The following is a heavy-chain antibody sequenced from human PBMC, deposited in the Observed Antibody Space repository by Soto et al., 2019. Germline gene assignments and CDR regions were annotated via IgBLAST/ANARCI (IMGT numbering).Heavy chain of an antibody. D-gene: IGHD6-13*01. Sequence: GGSLRLSCAASGFTFSSYAMSWVRQAPGKGLEWVSAISGSGGSTYYADSVKGRFTISRDNSKNTLYLQMNSLRAEDTAVYYCARLILSSPYLYYYYYMDVWGKGTTVTVSS. J-gene: IGHJ6*03. CDR3: ARLILSSPYLYYYYYMDV. V-gene: IGHV3-23*01. CDR1: GFTFSSYA. CDR2: ISGSGGST.